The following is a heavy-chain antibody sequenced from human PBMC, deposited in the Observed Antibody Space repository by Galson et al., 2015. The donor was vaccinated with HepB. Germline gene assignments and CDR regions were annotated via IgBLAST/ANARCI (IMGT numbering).Heavy chain of an antibody. D-gene: IGHD3-10*01. CDR2: INTNTGNP. J-gene: IGHJ4*02. Sequence: SVKVSCKASGYTFTSYAMNWVRQAPGQGLEWMGWINTNTGNPTYAQGFTGRFVFSLDTSVSTAYLQISSLKAEDTAVYYCARVAPGITMVRGREFDYWGQGTLVTVSS. V-gene: IGHV7-4-1*02. CDR1: GYTFTSYA. CDR3: ARVAPGITMVRGREFDY.